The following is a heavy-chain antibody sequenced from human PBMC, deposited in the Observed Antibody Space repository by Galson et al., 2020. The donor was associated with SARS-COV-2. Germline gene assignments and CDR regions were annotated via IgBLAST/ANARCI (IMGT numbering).Heavy chain of an antibody. CDR3: VPVLRQGMG. V-gene: IGHV3-73*01. CDR2: IRSKANTYAT. Sequence: GESLKISCVASGVIFSDSAFHWVRQASGKGLEWVGRIRSKANTYATAYSASVIGRFTFSRDDSKNTAYVQMNSLKTEDTAVYYCVPVLRQGMGWGQGTLVTVSS. CDR1: GVIFSDSA. D-gene: IGHD6-13*01. J-gene: IGHJ4*02.